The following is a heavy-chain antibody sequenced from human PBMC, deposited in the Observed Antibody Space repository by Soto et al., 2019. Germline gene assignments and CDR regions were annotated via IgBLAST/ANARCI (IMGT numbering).Heavy chain of an antibody. V-gene: IGHV4-31*03. D-gene: IGHD3-3*01. CDR1: GGSISSGGYY. CDR2: IYYSGST. J-gene: IGHJ3*02. Sequence: QVQLQESGPGLVKPSQTLSLTCTVSGGSISSGGYYWSWIRQHPGKGLEWIGYIYYSGSTYYNPSLKSRVTISVDTSKNPFSLKLSSVNAADTAVYYCARGLTLFGVVLAFDIWGQGTMVTVSS. CDR3: ARGLTLFGVVLAFDI.